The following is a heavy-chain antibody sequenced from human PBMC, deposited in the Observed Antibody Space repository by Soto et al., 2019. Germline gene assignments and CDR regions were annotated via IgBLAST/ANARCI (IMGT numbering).Heavy chain of an antibody. CDR2: IWYDGSNK. CDR3: ARDGGYYESSGYYPSERYFDL. Sequence: QVQLVESGGGVVQPGRSLRLSCAASGFTFSSYGMHWVRQAPGKGLEWVAVIWYDGSNKYYADSVKGRFTISRDNSKYTLYLQMNSLRAEDTAVYYCARDGGYYESSGYYPSERYFDLWGRGTLVTVSS. V-gene: IGHV3-33*01. D-gene: IGHD3-22*01. J-gene: IGHJ2*01. CDR1: GFTFSSYG.